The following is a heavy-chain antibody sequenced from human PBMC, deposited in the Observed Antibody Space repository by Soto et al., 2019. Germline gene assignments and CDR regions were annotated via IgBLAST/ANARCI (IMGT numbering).Heavy chain of an antibody. J-gene: IGHJ5*02. CDR3: ARDLGELRSTGWFDP. Sequence: PSETLSLTCTVSGGSISSYYWSWIRQPPGKGLEWIGYIYYSGSTNYNPSLKSRVTISVDTSKNQFSLKLSSVTAADTAAYYCARDLGELRSTGWFDPWGQGTLVTVSS. CDR2: IYYSGST. D-gene: IGHD1-26*01. V-gene: IGHV4-59*01. CDR1: GGSISSYY.